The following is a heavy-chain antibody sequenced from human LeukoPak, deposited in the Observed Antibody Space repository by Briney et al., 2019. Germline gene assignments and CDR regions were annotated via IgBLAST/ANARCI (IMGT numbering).Heavy chain of an antibody. D-gene: IGHD3-10*01. Sequence: GGSLRLSCAASGFTVSSNYMSWVRQAPGKGLEWVSAISGSGGSTYYADSVKGRFTISRDNAKNSLYLQMNSLRAEDTAVYYCARDKGLYYGSGSIGIADWGQGTLVTVSS. CDR3: ARDKGLYYGSGSIGIAD. CDR2: ISGSGGST. J-gene: IGHJ4*02. V-gene: IGHV3-23*01. CDR1: GFTVSSNY.